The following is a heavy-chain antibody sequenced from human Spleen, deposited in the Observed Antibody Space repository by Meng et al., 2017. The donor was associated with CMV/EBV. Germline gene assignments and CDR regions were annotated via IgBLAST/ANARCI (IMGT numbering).Heavy chain of an antibody. D-gene: IGHD3-16*01. V-gene: IGHV1-69*05. J-gene: IGHJ4*02. CDR1: FPNYA. CDR2: FIPVFGAP. CDR3: ARGPKIPLGGVNLWPLEH. Sequence: FPNYAISWVRQAPGQGLEWMGGFIPVFGAPDYAQKFQGRLTIATDESTSSASMELSGLRFEDTAVYFCARGPKIPLGGVNLWPLEHWGQGSLVTVSS.